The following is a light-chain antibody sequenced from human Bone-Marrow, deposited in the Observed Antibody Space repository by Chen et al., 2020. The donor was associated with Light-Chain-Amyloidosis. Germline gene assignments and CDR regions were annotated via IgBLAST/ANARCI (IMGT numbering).Light chain of an antibody. CDR3: QQYGSSPT. CDR1: QSVSSSY. Sequence: EIVFTQSPGPLSLSPGERSTPSCRASQSVSSSYLAWYQQKPGQAPRLLIYGAFNRATGIPDRFSGSGSGTDFTLTISRLEPEDFAVYYCQQYGSSPTFGQGTKLEIK. CDR2: GAF. J-gene: IGKJ2*01. V-gene: IGKV3-20*01.